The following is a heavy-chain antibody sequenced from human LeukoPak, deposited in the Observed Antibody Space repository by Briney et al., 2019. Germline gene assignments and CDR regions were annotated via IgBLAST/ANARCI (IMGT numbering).Heavy chain of an antibody. CDR1: GGSISSGSYY. D-gene: IGHD3-10*01. V-gene: IGHV4-61*01. Sequence: PSQTLSLTCTVSGGSISSGSYYWSWIRQPPGKVLEWIGYIYYSGSTNYKHSLNTRVTISVDTSKNQLSLKLSSVTAADTAVYYCTRNYYGSGSYADFEYWGQGTLVT. CDR2: IYYSGST. J-gene: IGHJ4*02. CDR3: TRNYYGSGSYADFEY.